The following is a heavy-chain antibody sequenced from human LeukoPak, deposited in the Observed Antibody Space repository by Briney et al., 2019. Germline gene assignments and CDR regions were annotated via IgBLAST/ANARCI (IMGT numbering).Heavy chain of an antibody. V-gene: IGHV3-74*01. CDR2: INSDGSST. CDR3: ARGPNYDFWSGPPPNFDY. J-gene: IGHJ4*02. CDR1: GFTFSSYW. D-gene: IGHD3-3*01. Sequence: GGSLRLSCAASGFTFSSYWMHWVRQAPGKGLVWVSRINSDGSSTNYADSVKGRFTISRDNAKNTLYLQMNSLRAEDAAVYYCARGPNYDFWSGPPPNFDYWGQGTLVTVYS.